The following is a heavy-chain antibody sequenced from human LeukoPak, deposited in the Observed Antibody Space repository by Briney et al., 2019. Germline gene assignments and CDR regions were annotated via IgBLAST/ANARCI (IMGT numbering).Heavy chain of an antibody. J-gene: IGHJ4*02. V-gene: IGHV3-33*06. D-gene: IGHD5-24*01. CDR3: AKAPFSSQFNYFDY. CDR2: IWYDGSNK. CDR1: GFTFSSYG. Sequence: PGGSLRLSCAASGFTFSSYGMLWVRQAPGKGLEWVAVIWYDGSNKYYADSVKGRFTISRDNSKNTLYLQMNSLRAEDTAVYYCAKAPFSSQFNYFDYWGQGTLVTVSS.